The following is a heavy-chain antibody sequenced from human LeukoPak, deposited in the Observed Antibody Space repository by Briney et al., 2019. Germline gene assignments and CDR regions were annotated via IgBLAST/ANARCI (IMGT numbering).Heavy chain of an antibody. CDR2: IYYSGST. V-gene: IGHV4-59*12. CDR1: GGSISSYY. D-gene: IGHD2-2*01. Sequence: SETLSLTCTVSGGSISSYYWSWIRQPPGKGLEWIGYIYYSGSTNYNPSLKSRVTISVDTSKNQFSLKLSPVTAADTAVYYCAKGVPAATDNYYYYGMDVWGQGTTVTVSS. CDR3: AKGVPAATDNYYYYGMDV. J-gene: IGHJ6*02.